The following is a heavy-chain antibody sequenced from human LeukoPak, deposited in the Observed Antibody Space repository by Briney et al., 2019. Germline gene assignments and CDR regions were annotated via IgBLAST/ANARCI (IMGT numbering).Heavy chain of an antibody. D-gene: IGHD3-9*01. CDR1: GYTFTSYG. CDR2: INPSGGST. CDR3: ARDLVLRYFDWLSRPGWFDP. Sequence: VASVKVSCKASGYTFTSYGISWVRQAPGQGLEWMRIINPSGGSTSYAQKFQGRVTMTRDTSTSTVYMELSSLRSEDTAVYYCARDLVLRYFDWLSRPGWFDPWGQGTLVTVSS. J-gene: IGHJ5*02. V-gene: IGHV1-46*01.